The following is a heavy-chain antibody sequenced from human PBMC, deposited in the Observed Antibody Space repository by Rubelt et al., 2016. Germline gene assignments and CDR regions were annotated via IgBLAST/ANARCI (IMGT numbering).Heavy chain of an antibody. CDR2: ISYDGSNK. J-gene: IGHJ3*02. Sequence: VQLVESGGGLVQPGGSLRLSCAASGFTFSSYAMHWVRQAPGKGLEWVAVISYDGSNKYYADSVKGRFTISRDNSKNTLYLQMNSLRAEDTAVYYCTLQEEASFAFDIWGQGTMVTVSS. CDR1: GFTFSSYA. V-gene: IGHV3-30*04. CDR3: TLQEEASFAFDI.